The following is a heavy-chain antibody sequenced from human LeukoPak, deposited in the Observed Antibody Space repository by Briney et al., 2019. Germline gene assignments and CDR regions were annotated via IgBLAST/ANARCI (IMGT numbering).Heavy chain of an antibody. CDR2: FDPEDGET. CDR3: MVRGVLTNPPDY. D-gene: IGHD3-10*01. Sequence: GASVKVSCKVSGYTLTELSMHWVRQAPGKGLEWMGGFDPEDGETIYAQKFQGRVAMTEDTSTDAAYMELSSLRSEDTVVYYCMVRGVLTNPPDYWGQGTLVTVSS. J-gene: IGHJ4*02. V-gene: IGHV1-24*01. CDR1: GYTLTELS.